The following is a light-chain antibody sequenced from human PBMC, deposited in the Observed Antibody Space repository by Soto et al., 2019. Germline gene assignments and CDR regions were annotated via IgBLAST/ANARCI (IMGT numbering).Light chain of an antibody. V-gene: IGKV1-39*01. CDR1: QSIRTY. CDR2: AAS. J-gene: IGKJ4*01. Sequence: DVQLTQSPSSLSAAVGDRVTITCRASQSIRTYLNWYQQRPGKAPKLLIDAASTLHSGVPSRFSGSGSGTEFTLTISSLQPEDFATYYCQQSFSTSTVTFGGGTRVEI. CDR3: QQSFSTSTVT.